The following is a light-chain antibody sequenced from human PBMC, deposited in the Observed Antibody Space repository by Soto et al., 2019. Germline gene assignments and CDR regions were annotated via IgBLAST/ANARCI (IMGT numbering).Light chain of an antibody. CDR3: KQYNNWLIT. V-gene: IGKV3-15*01. CDR1: QSVSSSY. J-gene: IGKJ5*01. CDR2: GAS. Sequence: EIVLTQSPGTLSLSPGERATLSCRASQSVSSSYLAWYQQKPGQAPRLLIYGASTRATGIPARFSGSGSGTEFTLTIRSLQSEDFAVYYCKQYNNWLITFGQGTRLEIK.